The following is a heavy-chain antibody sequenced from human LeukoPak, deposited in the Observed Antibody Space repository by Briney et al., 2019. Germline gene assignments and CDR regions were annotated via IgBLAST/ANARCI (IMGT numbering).Heavy chain of an antibody. V-gene: IGHV3-23*01. Sequence: GGSLRLSCAASGFTFSRFGMSWVRQAPGKGLEWVPAICGNGVTTYYADSVKGRFTISRDNSQNRLFLQVNSLRVEDTAVYYCAKGLGEFASAPDSWGQGTLVTAAS. CDR1: GFTFSRFG. J-gene: IGHJ5*01. D-gene: IGHD6-6*01. CDR3: AKGLGEFASAPDS. CDR2: ICGNGVTT.